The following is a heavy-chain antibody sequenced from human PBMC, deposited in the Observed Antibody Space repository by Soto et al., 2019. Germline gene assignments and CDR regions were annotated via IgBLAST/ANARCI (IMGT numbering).Heavy chain of an antibody. J-gene: IGHJ4*02. CDR2: ISSSSSYI. CDR3: ARVRKGGSYENDY. V-gene: IGHV3-21*01. Sequence: KSGGSLRLSCAASGFTFSSYSMNWVRQAPGKGLEWVSSISSSSSYIYYAGSVKGRFTISRDNAKNSLYLQMNSLRAEDTAVYYCARVRKGGSYENDYWGQGTLVTVSS. CDR1: GFTFSSYS. D-gene: IGHD2-15*01.